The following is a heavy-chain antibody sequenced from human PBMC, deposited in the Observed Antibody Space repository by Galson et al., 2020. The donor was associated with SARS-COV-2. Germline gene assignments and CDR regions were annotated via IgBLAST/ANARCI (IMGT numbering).Heavy chain of an antibody. J-gene: IGHJ3*02. Sequence: GGSLRLSCAATAFTFSSYGMHLVHQAPAKWMAWVAVIWKDGSKHSYADSVQARFTIPRDNSKNTLYLQMNSLRAEDTAVYYCARDNRPYYYDSSGYSPYAFDIWGQGTMVTVSS. CDR3: ARDNRPYYYDSSGYSPYAFDI. CDR2: IWKDGSKH. V-gene: IGHV3-33*01. CDR1: AFTFSSYG. D-gene: IGHD3-22*01.